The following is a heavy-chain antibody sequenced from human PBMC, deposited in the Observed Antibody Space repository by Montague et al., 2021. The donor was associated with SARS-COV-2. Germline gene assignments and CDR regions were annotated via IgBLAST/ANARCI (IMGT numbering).Heavy chain of an antibody. J-gene: IGHJ4*02. CDR2: IEWNGGRT. D-gene: IGHD6-6*01. V-gene: IGHV3-20*04. Sequence: SLRLSCAASGFSFEDYALSWVRQAPGKGLEWVAGIEWNGGRTDYADSVKGRFTISRGNAKNSLYLQLNSLRADDTALYYCVKDEGSSSGTFDFWGRGTLVTVSS. CDR3: VKDEGSSSGTFDF. CDR1: GFSFEDYA.